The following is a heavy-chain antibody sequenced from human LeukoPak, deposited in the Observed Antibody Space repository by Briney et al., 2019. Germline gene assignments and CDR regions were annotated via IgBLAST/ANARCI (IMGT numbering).Heavy chain of an antibody. J-gene: IGHJ3*01. CDR2: ISSSSGDI. CDR1: GFIFSSYA. V-gene: IGHV3-21*01. CDR3: VRDYGGSSGAFDL. D-gene: IGHD4-23*01. Sequence: GGSLRLSCRASGFIFSSYALNWVRRAPGQGLEWVSSISSSSGDIYYTDSVKGRFTISRDKARESLYLQMNSLRGQDWAVYYCVRDYGGSSGAFDLWGQGTMVTVSS.